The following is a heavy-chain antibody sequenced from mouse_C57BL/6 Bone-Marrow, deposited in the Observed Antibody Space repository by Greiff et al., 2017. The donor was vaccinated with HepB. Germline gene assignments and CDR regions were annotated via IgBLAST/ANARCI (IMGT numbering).Heavy chain of an antibody. D-gene: IGHD1-1*01. Sequence: QVQLKQSGAELVKPGASVKISCKASGYAFSSYWMNWVKQRPGKGLEWIGQIYPGDGDTNYNGKFKGKATLTADKSSSTAYMQLSSLTSEDSAVYFCARRVVRGIYYYAMDYWGQGTSVTVSS. CDR3: ARRVVRGIYYYAMDY. V-gene: IGHV1-80*01. CDR1: GYAFSSYW. J-gene: IGHJ4*01. CDR2: IYPGDGDT.